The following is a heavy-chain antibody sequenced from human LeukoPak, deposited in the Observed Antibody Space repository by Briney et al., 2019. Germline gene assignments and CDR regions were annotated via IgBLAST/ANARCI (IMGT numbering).Heavy chain of an antibody. Sequence: GGSLRLSCAASGFTFSSYSMNWVRQAPGKGLEWVSSISSSSSYIYYADSVKGRFTISRDNAKNSLYLQMNSLRAEDTAEYYCARDAGYYYGSGSSSDYWGQGTLVTVSS. D-gene: IGHD3-10*01. J-gene: IGHJ4*02. CDR3: ARDAGYYYGSGSSSDY. CDR1: GFTFSSYS. CDR2: ISSSSSYI. V-gene: IGHV3-21*01.